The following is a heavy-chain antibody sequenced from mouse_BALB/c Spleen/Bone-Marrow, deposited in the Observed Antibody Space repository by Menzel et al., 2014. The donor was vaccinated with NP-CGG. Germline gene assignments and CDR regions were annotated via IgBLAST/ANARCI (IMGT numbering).Heavy chain of an antibody. J-gene: IGHJ3*01. Sequence: QVQLKESGPGLVAPSQSLSITCTVSGFSLISYGVHWVRQPPGRGLEWLGVIWAGGTTNYNSALMSRLSTSKDNSKSQVFLKMNSLQTDDTAIYYCARDSDYGSTLFAYWGQGTLVTVSA. V-gene: IGHV2-9*02. D-gene: IGHD1-1*01. CDR3: ARDSDYGSTLFAY. CDR2: IWAGGTT. CDR1: GFSLISYG.